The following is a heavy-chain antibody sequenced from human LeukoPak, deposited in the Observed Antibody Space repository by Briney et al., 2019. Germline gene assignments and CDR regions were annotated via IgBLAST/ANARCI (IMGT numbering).Heavy chain of an antibody. CDR3: ASAPRYSSSWPNNWFDP. J-gene: IGHJ5*02. V-gene: IGHV1-8*03. D-gene: IGHD6-13*01. CDR1: GYTFISYD. Sequence: GASVKVSCKASGYTFISYDINWVRQVTGQGLEWMGWVNPNSGNTGYAQKFQGRVTITADESTSTAYMELSSLRSEDTAVYFCASAPRYSSSWPNNWFDPWGQGTLVTVSS. CDR2: VNPNSGNT.